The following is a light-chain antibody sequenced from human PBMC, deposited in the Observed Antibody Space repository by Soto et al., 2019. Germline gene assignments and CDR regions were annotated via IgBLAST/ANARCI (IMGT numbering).Light chain of an antibody. V-gene: IGKV1-5*03. CDR1: QTISSW. CDR3: QHYNSYSGA. CDR2: EAS. J-gene: IGKJ1*01. Sequence: DIQMTQSPSTLSGSLGDRVTITCGASQTISSWLAWYQQKPGKAPSLLIYEASTLKSGVPSRFSGSGYGTEFNLTISSLQTDDFATYYCQHYNSYSGAFGQGTKVDIK.